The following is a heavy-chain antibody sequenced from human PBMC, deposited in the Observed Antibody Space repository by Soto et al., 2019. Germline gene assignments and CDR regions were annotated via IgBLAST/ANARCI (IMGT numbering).Heavy chain of an antibody. D-gene: IGHD2-8*01. Sequence: QVQLEQSGPEVKKSGASVKVSCKASGYSFRSYGINWVRQAPGQGLGWIGWVSGYNYNTKYAQKFQGRITVTTDTSTNTAYMELRSLRSDDTAVYYCGRSSSMLGAGWSDSWGRGTLVTVSS. CDR1: GYSFRSYG. CDR2: VSGYNYNT. V-gene: IGHV1-18*01. J-gene: IGHJ5*01. CDR3: GRSSSMLGAGWSDS.